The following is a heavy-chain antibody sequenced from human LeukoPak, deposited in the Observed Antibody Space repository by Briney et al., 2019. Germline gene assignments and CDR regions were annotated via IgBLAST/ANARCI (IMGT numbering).Heavy chain of an antibody. J-gene: IGHJ6*02. CDR2: ISGSGGST. D-gene: IGHD2-2*01. Sequence: GGSLRLSCEASGVTFSSYVMSWVRQAPGKGLEWVSAISGSGGSTYYADSVKGRFTISRDNSKNTLYLQMNSLRAEDTAVYYCAKAWGYCSSTSCYEAPLDYYGMDVWGQGTTVTVSS. V-gene: IGHV3-23*01. CDR3: AKAWGYCSSTSCYEAPLDYYGMDV. CDR1: GVTFSSYV.